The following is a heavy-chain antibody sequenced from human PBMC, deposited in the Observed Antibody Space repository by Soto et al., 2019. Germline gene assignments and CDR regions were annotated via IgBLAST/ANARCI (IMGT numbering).Heavy chain of an antibody. Sequence: SVKVSCKASGGTFSSYTISWVRQAPGQGLEWMGRIIPILGIANYAQKFQGRVTITADKSTSTAYMELSSLRSEDTAVYYCAREGYSSSSYYYYMDVWGKGTTVTVSS. D-gene: IGHD6-6*01. J-gene: IGHJ6*03. CDR2: IIPILGIA. V-gene: IGHV1-69*04. CDR3: AREGYSSSSYYYYMDV. CDR1: GGTFSSYT.